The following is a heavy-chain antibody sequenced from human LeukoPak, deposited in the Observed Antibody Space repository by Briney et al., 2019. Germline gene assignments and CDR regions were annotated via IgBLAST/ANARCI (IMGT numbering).Heavy chain of an antibody. CDR2: INPSGGST. V-gene: IGHV1-46*01. CDR3: ARKVTTRLGKSWFDP. Sequence: ASVKVSCKASGYTFTSYYMHWVRQAPGQGLEWMGIINPSGGSTSYAQKFQGRVTMTRDMSTSTVYMELSSLRSEDTAVYYCARKVTTRLGKSWFDPWGQGTLVTVSS. CDR1: GYTFTSYY. J-gene: IGHJ5*02. D-gene: IGHD4-17*01.